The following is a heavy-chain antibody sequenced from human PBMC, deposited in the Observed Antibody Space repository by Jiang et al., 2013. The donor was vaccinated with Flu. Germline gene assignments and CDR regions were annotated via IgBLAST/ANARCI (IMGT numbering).Heavy chain of an antibody. CDR3: ARDRLVVAATYGYYYGMDV. V-gene: IGHV4-34*01. CDR1: GGSFSGYY. J-gene: IGHJ6*04. D-gene: IGHD2-15*01. CDR2: INHSGST. Sequence: LLKPSETLSLTCAVYGGSFSGYYWSWIRQPPGKGLEWIGEINHSGSTNYNPSLKSRVTISVDTSKNQFSLKLSSVTAADTAVYYCARDRLVVAATYGYYYGMDVWGKGTTVTVSS.